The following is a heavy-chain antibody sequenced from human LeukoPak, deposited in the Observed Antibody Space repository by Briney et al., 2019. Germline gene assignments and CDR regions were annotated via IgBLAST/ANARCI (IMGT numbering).Heavy chain of an antibody. CDR1: GGSICSYY. CDR2: IYYSGST. V-gene: IGHV4-59*01. CDR3: ARDARSSGWNAWYFDL. J-gene: IGHJ2*01. D-gene: IGHD6-19*01. Sequence: SETLSLTCTVSGGSICSYYWSWIRQPPGKGLEWIGYIYYSGSTNYNPSLKSRVTISVDTSKNQFSLKLSSVTAADTAVYYCARDARSSGWNAWYFDLWGRGTLVTVSS.